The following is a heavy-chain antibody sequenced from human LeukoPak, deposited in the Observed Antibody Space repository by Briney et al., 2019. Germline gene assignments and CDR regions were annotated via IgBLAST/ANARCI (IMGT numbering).Heavy chain of an antibody. CDR1: GGSISIYY. D-gene: IGHD3-10*01. J-gene: IGHJ4*02. CDR3: ARDRELGY. CDR2: IYASGST. Sequence: SETLSLTCTVSGGSISIYYWSWIRQPPGKGLEWIGYIYASGSTNYNPSLKSRVTISVDTSRNQFSLKLSSVTAADTAVYYCARDRELGYWGQGTLVTVSS. V-gene: IGHV4-59*01.